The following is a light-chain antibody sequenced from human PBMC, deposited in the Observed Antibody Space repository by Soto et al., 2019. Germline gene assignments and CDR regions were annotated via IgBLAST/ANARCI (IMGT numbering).Light chain of an antibody. CDR1: SSDVGGYNY. Sequence: QSVLTQPASVSGSPGQSIAISCTGTSSDVGGYNYVSWYQQHPGKAPKLMIYDVSNRPSGVSNRFSGSKSGNTASLTISGLQAEDEADYYCSSYTSSISYYVFGTGTNVTV. CDR2: DVS. V-gene: IGLV2-14*01. J-gene: IGLJ1*01. CDR3: SSYTSSISYYV.